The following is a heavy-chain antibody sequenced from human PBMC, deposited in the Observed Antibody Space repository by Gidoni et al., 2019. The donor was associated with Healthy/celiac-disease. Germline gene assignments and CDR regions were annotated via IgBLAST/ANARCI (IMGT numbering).Heavy chain of an antibody. V-gene: IGHV3-73*01. Sequence: EVQLVESGGGLVQPGGSLKLSCADSGFTFSGSAMHWVRQASGKGLEWVGRIRSKANSYATAYAASVKGRFTISRDDSKNTAYLQMNSLKTEDTAVYYCTRRLSSDYYYMDVWGKGTTVTVSS. CDR1: GFTFSGSA. CDR2: IRSKANSYAT. CDR3: TRRLSSDYYYMDV. J-gene: IGHJ6*03.